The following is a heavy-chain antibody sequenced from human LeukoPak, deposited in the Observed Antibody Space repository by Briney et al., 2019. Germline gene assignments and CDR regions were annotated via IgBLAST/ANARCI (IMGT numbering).Heavy chain of an antibody. CDR1: GYIFTVSY. CDR2: INPHSGDT. J-gene: IGHJ4*02. CDR3: ARKHFGASSPFDY. Sequence: GASVRVSCKASGYIFTVSYIHWVRQAPGQGLEWMGWINPHSGDTKFAQKFQGRLTMTTDTAITTGYMELNRLRYDDAAMYYCARKHFGASSPFDYWGQGTLVTVSS. V-gene: IGHV1-2*02. D-gene: IGHD2-21*01.